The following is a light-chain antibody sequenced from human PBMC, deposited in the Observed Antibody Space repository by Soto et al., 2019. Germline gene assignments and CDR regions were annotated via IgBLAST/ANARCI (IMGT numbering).Light chain of an antibody. J-gene: IGKJ5*01. CDR2: DAF. V-gene: IGKV1-39*01. CDR3: QQSYSTPRIT. CDR1: QSISSW. Sequence: DIQMTQSPSSLSASVGDRVTITCRASQSISSWLAWYQQKPGKAPKLLIFDAFSLESGVPSRFSGSGSGTDFTLTISSLQPEDFATYYCQQSYSTPRITFGQGTRLEIK.